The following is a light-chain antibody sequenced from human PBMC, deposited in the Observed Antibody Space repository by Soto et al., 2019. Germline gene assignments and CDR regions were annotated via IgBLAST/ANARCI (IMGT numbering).Light chain of an antibody. CDR3: LQDYNYPYT. J-gene: IGKJ2*01. CDR1: QGIRND. Sequence: AIQMTQSPSSLSASVGDRVTITGRASQGIRNDLGWYQQKPGKAPKLLIYAASSLQSGVPSRFSGSGSGTDFTLTISSLQPVDFATYYCLQDYNYPYTFGQGTKLEIK. CDR2: AAS. V-gene: IGKV1-6*01.